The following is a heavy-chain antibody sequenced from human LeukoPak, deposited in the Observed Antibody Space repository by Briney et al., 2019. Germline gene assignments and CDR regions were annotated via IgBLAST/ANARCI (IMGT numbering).Heavy chain of an antibody. CDR1: GFSLTTGRVG. V-gene: IGHV2-5*02. D-gene: IGHD3-22*01. CDR3: AQSRVLDTSGYYLYYFDY. CDR2: VEWDDDK. Sequence: SGPTLVNPTQTLTLTCTFSGFSLTTGRVGVGWIRQPPGKALEWLALVEWDDDKRYSPSLRTRLSISKDTSKNQVVLTMINMDPVDTGTYYCAQSRVLDTSGYYLYYFDYWGQGTLVTVSS. J-gene: IGHJ4*02.